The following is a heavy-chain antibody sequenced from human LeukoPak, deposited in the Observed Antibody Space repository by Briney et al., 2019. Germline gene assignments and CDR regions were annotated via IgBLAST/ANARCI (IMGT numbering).Heavy chain of an antibody. Sequence: PSETLSLTCTVSGGSISSSSYYWGWIRQPPGKGLEWIGSIYYSGSTYYNPSLKSRVTISVDTSKNQFSLKLSSVTAADTAVYYCARVTGYVVEDYFDYWGQGTLVTVSS. CDR2: IYYSGST. D-gene: IGHD2-21*01. CDR3: ARVTGYVVEDYFDY. J-gene: IGHJ4*02. CDR1: GGSISSSSYY. V-gene: IGHV4-39*07.